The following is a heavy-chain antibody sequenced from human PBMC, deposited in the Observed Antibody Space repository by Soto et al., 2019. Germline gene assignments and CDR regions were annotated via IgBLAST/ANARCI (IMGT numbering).Heavy chain of an antibody. V-gene: IGHV1-3*01. J-gene: IGHJ4*02. D-gene: IGHD6-13*01. CDR3: ASSIAAAGTFYFDY. CDR2: INAGNGNT. Sequence: QVQLVQSGAEVKKPGASVKVSCKASGYTFTSYAMHWVRQAPGQRLEWMGWINAGNGNTKYSQKFQGRVTITRDTSASTAYMELSRLRSEDTAVYYWASSIAAAGTFYFDYWGQGTLVTVSA. CDR1: GYTFTSYA.